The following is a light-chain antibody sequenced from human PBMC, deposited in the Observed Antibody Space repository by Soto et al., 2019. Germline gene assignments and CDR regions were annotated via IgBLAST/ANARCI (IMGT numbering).Light chain of an antibody. CDR2: FVS. J-gene: IGKJ4*01. Sequence: EVVLTQSPGTLSLSPGERATLSCRASQNVNNNYIAWYQQKPGLAPRLLIYFVSNRATGVPDRFSGSGSGADFTLTITGLEPEDFAVYFCQQFGSTPLTFGGGTKLEI. CDR3: QQFGSTPLT. CDR1: QNVNNNY. V-gene: IGKV3-20*01.